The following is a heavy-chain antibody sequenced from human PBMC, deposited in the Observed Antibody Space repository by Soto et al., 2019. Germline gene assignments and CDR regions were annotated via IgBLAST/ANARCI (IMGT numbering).Heavy chain of an antibody. CDR2: IYWDDDK. D-gene: IGHD5-12*01. CDR1: GFSLSTSGVG. CDR3: AHTYSGYVHNWFDP. J-gene: IGHJ5*02. Sequence: SGPTLVNPTQTLTLTCTFSGFSLSTSGVGVGWIRQPPGKTLEWLALIYWDDDKRYSPSLKSRLTITKDTSKNQVVLTMTNMDPVDTATYYCAHTYSGYVHNWFDPWGQGTLVTVSS. V-gene: IGHV2-5*02.